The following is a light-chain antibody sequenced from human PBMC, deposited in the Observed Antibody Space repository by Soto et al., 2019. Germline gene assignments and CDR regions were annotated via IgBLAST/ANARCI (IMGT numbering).Light chain of an antibody. V-gene: IGLV1-40*01. CDR3: QSYDSSLSGYV. CDR1: SSNIGAGYD. J-gene: IGLJ1*01. CDR2: GNS. Sequence: QPVLTQPPSVSGAPGQRVTISCTGSSSNIGAGYDVHWYQQLPGTAPKVLIYGNSNRPSGVPDRFSGSKSGTSASLAITGXXAEHEADYYCQSYDSSLSGYVFGTGTKLTVL.